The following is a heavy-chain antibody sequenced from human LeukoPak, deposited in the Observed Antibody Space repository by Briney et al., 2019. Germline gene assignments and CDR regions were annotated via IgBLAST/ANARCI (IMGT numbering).Heavy chain of an antibody. CDR2: IKQDGSEK. Sequence: GGSLRLSCAASGFTFSSYWMSWVRQAPGKGLEWVANIKQDGSEKYYVDSVKGRFTISRDNAKNSLYLQMNSLRAEDTAVYYCARGGDYYDILTGLDAFDIWGQGTTVTVSS. V-gene: IGHV3-7*01. J-gene: IGHJ3*02. CDR1: GFTFSSYW. CDR3: ARGGDYYDILTGLDAFDI. D-gene: IGHD3-9*01.